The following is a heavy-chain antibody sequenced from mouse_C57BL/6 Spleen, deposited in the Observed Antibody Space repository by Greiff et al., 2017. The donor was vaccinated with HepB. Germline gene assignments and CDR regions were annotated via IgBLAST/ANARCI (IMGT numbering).Heavy chain of an antibody. CDR2: ISDGGSYT. J-gene: IGHJ2*01. Sequence: EVQLVESGGGLVKPGGSLKLSCAASGFTFSSYAMSWVRQTPEKRLEWVATISDGGSYTYYPDNVKGRFTISRDNAKNNLYLQMSHLKSEDTAMYYCARESRDENYFDYWGQGTTLTVSS. CDR1: GFTFSSYA. V-gene: IGHV5-4*01. D-gene: IGHD3-3*01. CDR3: ARESRDENYFDY.